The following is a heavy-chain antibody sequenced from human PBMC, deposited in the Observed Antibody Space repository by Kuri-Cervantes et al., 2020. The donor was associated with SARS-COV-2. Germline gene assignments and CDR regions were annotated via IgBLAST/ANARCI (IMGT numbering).Heavy chain of an antibody. Sequence: SETLSLTCTVSGGSISSGSYYWSWIRQPAGKGLEWIGRIYTSGSTNYNPSLKGRVTISVDTSKNQFSLKLSSVTAADTAVYYCASSGHKVAFDIWGQGTMVTVSS. J-gene: IGHJ3*02. CDR1: GGSISSGSYY. D-gene: IGHD2-15*01. CDR3: ASSGHKVAFDI. CDR2: IYTSGST. V-gene: IGHV4-61*02.